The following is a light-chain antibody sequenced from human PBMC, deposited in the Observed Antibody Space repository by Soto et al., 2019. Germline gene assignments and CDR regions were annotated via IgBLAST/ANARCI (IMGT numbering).Light chain of an antibody. CDR1: QSVSNNY. CDR2: GAS. Sequence: EIVLTQSPGTLSLSPGERATLSCRASQSVSNNYLAWYQQKPGQAPRLLIYGASSRATGIPDRFSGSGSGTDFTLTISGLEPEDFAVYYCQQRSNWLTFGGGTKVDIK. CDR3: QQRSNWLT. V-gene: IGKV3D-20*02. J-gene: IGKJ4*01.